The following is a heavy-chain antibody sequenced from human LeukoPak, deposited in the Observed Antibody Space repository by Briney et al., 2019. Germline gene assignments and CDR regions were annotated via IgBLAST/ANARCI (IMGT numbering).Heavy chain of an antibody. D-gene: IGHD4-17*01. J-gene: IGHJ4*02. Sequence: GGSLRLSCAASGFTFDDYAMHWVRQAPGKGLEWVSGISWNSGSIGYADSVKGRFTISRDNAKNSLYLQMNSLRAEDTALYYCAKEPTVTTSLDYWGQGTLVTVSS. CDR1: GFTFDDYA. V-gene: IGHV3-9*01. CDR3: AKEPTVTTSLDY. CDR2: ISWNSGSI.